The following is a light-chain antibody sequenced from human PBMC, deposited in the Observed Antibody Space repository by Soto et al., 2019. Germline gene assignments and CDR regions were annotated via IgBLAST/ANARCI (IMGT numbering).Light chain of an antibody. J-gene: IGKJ4*01. CDR2: GAS. CDR3: QHYVTWPLT. Sequence: EIVMTQSPATLSVSPGERATLSCRASQSVGSYLAWYQQRPGQAPRLLIYGASTRDTGIPDRFTGSGSGTEFTLTISSLQSEDFAVYYCQHYVTWPLTFGGGTKVESK. V-gene: IGKV3-15*01. CDR1: QSVGSY.